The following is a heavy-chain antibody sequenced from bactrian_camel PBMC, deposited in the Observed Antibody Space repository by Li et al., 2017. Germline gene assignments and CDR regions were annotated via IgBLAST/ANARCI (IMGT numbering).Heavy chain of an antibody. D-gene: IGHD2*01. CDR2: TNSDGDYT. CDR3: AAESLFGGSWPSLFLRY. V-gene: IGHV3S11*01. CDR1: GLQFGRYA. Sequence: VQLVESGGGLVQPGGSLRLSCAGSGLQFGRYAVSWVRQTPGKGLVWLSSTNSDGDYTYYADSVKGRFTISRDNAENTLYLQLTNLKTEDRAVYYCAAESLFGGSWPSLFLRYWGQGTQVTVS. J-gene: IGHJ4*01.